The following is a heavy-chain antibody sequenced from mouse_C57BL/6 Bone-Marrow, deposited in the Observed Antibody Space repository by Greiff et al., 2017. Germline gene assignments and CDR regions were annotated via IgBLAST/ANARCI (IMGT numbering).Heavy chain of an antibody. CDR3: AREDSSGYLFAY. CDR2: IHPNSGST. Sequence: QVQLQQSGAELVQPGASVKLSCKASGYTFTSYWMHWVKQRPGQGLEWIGMIHPNSGSTNYNEKFKSKATLTVDKSSSTAYMQLSSLTSEDSAVYYCAREDSSGYLFAYWGQGTLVTVSA. CDR1: GYTFTSYW. J-gene: IGHJ3*01. V-gene: IGHV1-64*01. D-gene: IGHD3-2*02.